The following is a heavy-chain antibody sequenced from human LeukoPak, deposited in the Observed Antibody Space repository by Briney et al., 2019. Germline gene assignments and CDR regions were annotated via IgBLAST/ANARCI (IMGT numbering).Heavy chain of an antibody. V-gene: IGHV4-34*01. Sequence: KPSETLSLTCAVYGGSFSGYHWTWIRQSPGKGLEWIGDINPSGSTYYNPSLKSRLTISVDTSKNQFPLKLRSVTAADTAVYYCARGRHDITMIVVVMTSVSYYLDVWGKGTTVTVS. CDR3: ARGRHDITMIVVVMTSVSYYLDV. CDR1: GGSFSGYH. D-gene: IGHD3-22*01. CDR2: INPSGST. J-gene: IGHJ6*03.